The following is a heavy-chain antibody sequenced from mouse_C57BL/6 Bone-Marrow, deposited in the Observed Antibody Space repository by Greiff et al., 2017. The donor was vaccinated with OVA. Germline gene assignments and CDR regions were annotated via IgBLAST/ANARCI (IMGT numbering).Heavy chain of an antibody. Sequence: QVQLQQSGAELVRPGTSVKVSCKASGYAFTNYLIEWVKQRPGQGLEWIGVINPGSGGTNYNEKFKGKATLSADKSSSTAYMQLSSLTSEDSAVYVCASANGAYAMDYWGQGTSVTVSS. J-gene: IGHJ4*01. CDR2: INPGSGGT. CDR3: ASANGAYAMDY. D-gene: IGHD4-1*01. CDR1: GYAFTNYL. V-gene: IGHV1-54*01.